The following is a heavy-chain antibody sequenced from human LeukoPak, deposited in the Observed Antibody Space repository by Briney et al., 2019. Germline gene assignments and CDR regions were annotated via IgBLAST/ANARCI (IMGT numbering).Heavy chain of an antibody. CDR2: TYFRSKWYN. D-gene: IGHD6-19*01. J-gene: IGHJ4*02. CDR1: GDSVSTNSAA. V-gene: IGHV6-1*01. Sequence: SHTLSLTCAISGDSVSTNSAAWNWIRQSPSRGLEWLGRTYFRSKWYNDYAVSVKSRITINPDTSRTQFSLHLNFVTPEDTAVYYCARGAVAHYDSWGQGTLVTVSS. CDR3: ARGAVAHYDS.